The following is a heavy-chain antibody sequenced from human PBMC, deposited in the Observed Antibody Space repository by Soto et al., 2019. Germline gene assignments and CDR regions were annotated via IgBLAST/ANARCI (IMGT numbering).Heavy chain of an antibody. J-gene: IGHJ6*03. Sequence: SETLSLTCTVSGGSISSYCRSWIRQPPGKGLEWIGYIYYSGSTNYNPSLKSRVTISVDTSKNQFSLKLSSVTAADTAVYYCAGSGYYDYIWGSYQPYYYYYMDVWGKGTTVTVSS. D-gene: IGHD3-16*02. CDR2: IYYSGST. CDR3: AGSGYYDYIWGSYQPYYYYYMDV. V-gene: IGHV4-59*08. CDR1: GGSISSYC.